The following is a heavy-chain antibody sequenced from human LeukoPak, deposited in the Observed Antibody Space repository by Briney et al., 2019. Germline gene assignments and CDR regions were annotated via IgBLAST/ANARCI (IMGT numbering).Heavy chain of an antibody. V-gene: IGHV4-4*07. D-gene: IGHD1-26*01. CDR2: IYTSGST. CDR3: ARENSGGYREFDY. J-gene: IGHJ4*02. CDR1: GGSISSYY. Sequence: SETLSLTCTVSGGSISSYYWSWIRQPAGKGLEWIGRIYTSGSTNYNASLKSRVSMSVDTSKNQFSLRLSSVTAADTAVFYCARENSGGYREFDYWGQGTLVTVSS.